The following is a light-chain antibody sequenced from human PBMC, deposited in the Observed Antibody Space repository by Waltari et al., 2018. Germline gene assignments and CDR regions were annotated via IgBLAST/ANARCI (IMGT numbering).Light chain of an antibody. CDR2: GAP. V-gene: IGKV3-20*01. CDR3: QQYGSSVMYT. CDR1: QGLTRRD. Sequence: VLTQSPDTLSLSPGERATLSCRASQGLTRRDLACYQQKPGQAPRLLISGAPNRAAGIPYRFSGSGSGTDFTLTISRLEPEDSAVYYCQQYGSSVMYTFGQGTKLEIK. J-gene: IGKJ2*01.